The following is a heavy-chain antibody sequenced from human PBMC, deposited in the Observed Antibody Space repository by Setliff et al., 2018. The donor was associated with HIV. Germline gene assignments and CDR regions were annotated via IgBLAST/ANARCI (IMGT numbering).Heavy chain of an antibody. CDR3: AREPIGGDDAFDI. CDR1: GFPFSSYN. J-gene: IGHJ3*02. V-gene: IGHV1-3*01. CDR2: IHAANGNT. Sequence: ASVKVSCKVSGFPFSSYNMHWVRQAPGQRLEWMGCIHAANGNTKYSQKFQDRVTFTRDTSATSVYMEVKRLKSEDMAIFYCAREPIGGDDAFDIWGQGTMVTVSS. D-gene: IGHD2-21*02.